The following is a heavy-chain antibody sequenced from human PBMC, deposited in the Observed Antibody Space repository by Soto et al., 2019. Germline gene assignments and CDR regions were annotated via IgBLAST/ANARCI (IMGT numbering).Heavy chain of an antibody. Sequence: QVQLVQSEAELKQPGASVKISCKAYGYIFTTSAIHWVRQAPGQGLEWMGIVNPSGGTTTYAQKFQGRVTMTRDTYTTTVYMELSSLRFDDTAVYYCAREDQWLPDYWGQGTLVSVSS. CDR1: GYIFTTSA. V-gene: IGHV1-46*01. D-gene: IGHD6-19*01. J-gene: IGHJ4*02. CDR3: AREDQWLPDY. CDR2: VNPSGGTT.